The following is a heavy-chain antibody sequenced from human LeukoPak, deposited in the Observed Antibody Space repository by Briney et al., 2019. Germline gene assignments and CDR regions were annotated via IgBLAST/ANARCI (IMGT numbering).Heavy chain of an antibody. D-gene: IGHD3-10*01. V-gene: IGHV4-34*01. CDR3: ARGGWFGATYGMDV. CDR2: INHSGST. Sequence: SETLSLTCAVYGGSFSGYYWSWIRQPPGKGLEWIGEINHSGSTNYNPSLKSRVTISVDTSKNQFSLKLSSVTAADTAAYYCARGGWFGATYGMDVWGQGTTVTVSS. CDR1: GGSFSGYY. J-gene: IGHJ6*02.